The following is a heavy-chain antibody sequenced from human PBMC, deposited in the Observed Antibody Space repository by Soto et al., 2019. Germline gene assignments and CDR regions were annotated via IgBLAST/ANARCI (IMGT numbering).Heavy chain of an antibody. Sequence: QVQLVESGGGVVQPGRSLRLSCAAAGFTFSHYGMEWVRQAPGKGLEGVASISFDGSIKHYSDSVQGRFSISRDNYRGTMSLQMNSLGAEDTAMYYCAKDDSEYSNYWSSFDYWGQGALVAVSS. D-gene: IGHD4-4*01. V-gene: IGHV3-30*18. CDR1: GFTFSHYG. CDR2: ISFDGSIK. CDR3: AKDDSEYSNYWSSFDY. J-gene: IGHJ4*02.